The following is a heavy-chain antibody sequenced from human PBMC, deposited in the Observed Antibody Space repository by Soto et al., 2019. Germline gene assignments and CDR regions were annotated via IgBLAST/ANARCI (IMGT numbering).Heavy chain of an antibody. Sequence: XETLCLTCAAYGWSLSGYFWSWIRQPPGKGLEWIGEIFHGGSTNYSPSLKSRVTISVDTSKNQFSLELSSVTAADTAVYYCARPHYDSNTFYYFFDYWGQGTLVTVSS. CDR1: GWSLSGYF. J-gene: IGHJ4*02. D-gene: IGHD3-22*01. V-gene: IGHV4-34*12. CDR2: IFHGGST. CDR3: ARPHYDSNTFYYFFDY.